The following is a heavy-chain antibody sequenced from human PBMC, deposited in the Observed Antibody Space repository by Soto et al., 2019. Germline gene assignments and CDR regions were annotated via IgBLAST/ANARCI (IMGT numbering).Heavy chain of an antibody. CDR2: INHIGSA. Sequence: SETLSLTCDVYGGSFSGYIWTWIRQTPGKGLQWIGQINHIGSANYNPSLKSRATLSVDKSKNQFSLKLTSVTAADTAVYFCARTGKFYYYDTSGLPFDPWGPGILVTVSS. D-gene: IGHD3-22*01. CDR3: ARTGKFYYYDTSGLPFDP. V-gene: IGHV4-34*01. J-gene: IGHJ5*02. CDR1: GGSFSGYI.